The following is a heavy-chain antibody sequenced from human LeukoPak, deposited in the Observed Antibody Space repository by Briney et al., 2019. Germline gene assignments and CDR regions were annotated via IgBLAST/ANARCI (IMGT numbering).Heavy chain of an antibody. V-gene: IGHV3-23*01. J-gene: IGHJ4*02. Sequence: GGSLRLSCAASGFTFNNYVMSWVRQAPGKGLEWVSAIGGSGASTYYADSVKGRFTISRDNSQNTLYLQMNSLRAEDTAVYYCAKTYYDSSGYYYFFDFWGQGTLVTVSS. CDR2: IGGSGAST. CDR1: GFTFNNYV. D-gene: IGHD3-22*01. CDR3: AKTYYDSSGYYYFFDF.